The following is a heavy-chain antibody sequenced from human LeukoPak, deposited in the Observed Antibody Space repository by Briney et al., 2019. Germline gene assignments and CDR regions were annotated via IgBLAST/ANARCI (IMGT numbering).Heavy chain of an antibody. J-gene: IGHJ5*02. Sequence: SVKVSCKASGGTFSSYAISWVRQAPGQGLEWMGGIIPIFGTAHYAQKFQGRVTITADESTSTAYMELSSLRSEDTAVYYCARVFLTGYGGANWFDPWGQGTLVTVSS. D-gene: IGHD3-9*01. CDR1: GGTFSSYA. V-gene: IGHV1-69*01. CDR3: ARVFLTGYGGANWFDP. CDR2: IIPIFGTA.